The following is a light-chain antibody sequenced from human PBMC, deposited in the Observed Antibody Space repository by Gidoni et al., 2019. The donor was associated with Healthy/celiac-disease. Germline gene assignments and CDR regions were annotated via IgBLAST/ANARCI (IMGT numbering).Light chain of an antibody. V-gene: IGKV1-39*01. CDR2: AAS. CDR1: QSISSY. CDR3: QQSDSTPRDTFT. J-gene: IGKJ3*01. Sequence: DIQMTQSPSSLSASVGDRVTITCRASQSISSYLNWYQQKPGKAPKLLIYAASSLQSGVPSRFSGSGSGTDFTLTISSLQPEDFATYYCQQSDSTPRDTFTFGPGTKVDIK.